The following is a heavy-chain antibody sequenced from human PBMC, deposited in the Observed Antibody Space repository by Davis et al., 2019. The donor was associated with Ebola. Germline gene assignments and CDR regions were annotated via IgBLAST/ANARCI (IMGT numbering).Heavy chain of an antibody. J-gene: IGHJ6*02. CDR3: AKNNRQRYTSGPNYYYGLDV. Sequence: PSETLSLTCAVYGGSFSGHSWSWIRQPPGKGLEWIGEINHSGSTNFNVSLKSRVTMSVDPSKNQFSLRLNSVTAADTAVYYCAKNNRQRYTSGPNYYYGLDVWGQGTTVTVSS. CDR2: INHSGST. D-gene: IGHD1-14*01. CDR1: GGSFSGHS. V-gene: IGHV4-34*01.